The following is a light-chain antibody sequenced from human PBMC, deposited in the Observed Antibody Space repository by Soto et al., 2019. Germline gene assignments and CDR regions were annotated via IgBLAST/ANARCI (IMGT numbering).Light chain of an antibody. V-gene: IGLV2-14*01. J-gene: IGLJ1*01. CDR3: SSYTSSSTLNYV. CDR1: SSDVGGYNY. CDR2: EVS. Sequence: QSVLTQPASVSGSPGQSITISCTGTSSDVGGYNYVSWYQQHPGKAPKLMIYEVSNRPSGVSNRFSGSKSGNTASLTISGLQAEDEADDYCSSYTSSSTLNYVFGTGTKVTV.